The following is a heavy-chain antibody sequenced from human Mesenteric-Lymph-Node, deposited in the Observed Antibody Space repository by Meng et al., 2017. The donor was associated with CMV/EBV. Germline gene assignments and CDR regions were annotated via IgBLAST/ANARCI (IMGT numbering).Heavy chain of an antibody. CDR2: IYPGDSDT. D-gene: IGHD3-10*01. J-gene: IGHJ3*02. CDR1: GYSFTSYW. CDR3: ARLVGYYGSGSYYKEAFDI. Sequence: GGSLRLSCKGSGYSFTSYWIGWVRQMPGKGLEWMGIIYPGDSDTRYSPSFQGQVTISADKSISTAYLQWSSLKASDTAMYYCARLVGYYGSGSYYKEAFDIWGQGTMVTVSS. V-gene: IGHV5-51*01.